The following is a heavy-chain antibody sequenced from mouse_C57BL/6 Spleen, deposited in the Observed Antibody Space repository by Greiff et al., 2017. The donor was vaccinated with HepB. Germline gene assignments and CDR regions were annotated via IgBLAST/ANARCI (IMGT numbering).Heavy chain of an antibody. CDR3: ARSRACGSSYGYFDV. V-gene: IGHV1-9*01. Sequence: QVQLQQSGAELMKPGASVKLSCKATGYTFTGYWIEWVKQRPGHGLEWIGEILPGSGRTNYNEKFKGKATFTADKSSNTAYMQLSSLTTDDSAIYYCARSRACGSSYGYFDVWGTGTTVTVSS. J-gene: IGHJ1*03. CDR1: GYTFTGYW. CDR2: ILPGSGRT. D-gene: IGHD1-1*01.